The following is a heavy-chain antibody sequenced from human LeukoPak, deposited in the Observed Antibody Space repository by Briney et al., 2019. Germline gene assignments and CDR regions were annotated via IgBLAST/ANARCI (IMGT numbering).Heavy chain of an antibody. CDR3: ASPSAVAGHWDY. CDR2: IYYSGST. J-gene: IGHJ4*02. Sequence: WVRQAPGKGLEWIGSIYYSGSTYYNPSLKSRVTISVDTSKNQFSLKLSSVTAADTAVYYCASPSAVAGHWDYWGQGTLVTVSS. D-gene: IGHD6-19*01. V-gene: IGHV4-39*07.